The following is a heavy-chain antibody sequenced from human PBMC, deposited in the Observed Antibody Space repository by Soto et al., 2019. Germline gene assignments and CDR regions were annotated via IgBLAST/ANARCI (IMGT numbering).Heavy chain of an antibody. Sequence: QVQLVESGGGVVQPGRSLRLSCAASGFTFSSYAMHWVRQAPGKGLEWVAVISYDGSNKYYADSVKGRFTISRDNSKNTLYLQMNSLRAEDTAVYYCARPRYSSSWYYFDYWDQGTLVTVSS. D-gene: IGHD6-13*01. J-gene: IGHJ4*02. CDR1: GFTFSSYA. CDR2: ISYDGSNK. V-gene: IGHV3-30-3*01. CDR3: ARPRYSSSWYYFDY.